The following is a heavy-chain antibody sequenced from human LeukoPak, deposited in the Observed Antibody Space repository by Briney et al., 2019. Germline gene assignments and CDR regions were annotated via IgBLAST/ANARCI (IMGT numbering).Heavy chain of an antibody. CDR2: VWYGGTNP. Sequence: PGGSLRLSCAASGFTFSDYYMSWIRQAPGKGLEWLAVVWYGGTNPYYSDSVKGRFTISRDNSKNTLYLQMNSLRAEDTAVYYCAREPPPSSRWFGELLYYFDYWGQGTLVTVSS. CDR1: GFTFSDYY. V-gene: IGHV3-33*08. D-gene: IGHD3-10*01. J-gene: IGHJ4*02. CDR3: AREPPPSSRWFGELLYYFDY.